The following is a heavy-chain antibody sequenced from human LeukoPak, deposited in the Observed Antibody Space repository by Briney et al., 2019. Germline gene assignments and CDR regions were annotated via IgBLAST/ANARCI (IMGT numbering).Heavy chain of an antibody. CDR3: ARARDCSTTSCYAIFDY. CDR2: IKQDGSEK. D-gene: IGHD2-2*01. Sequence: GGSLRLSYAASGFTLSNYWMSWVRQAPGKGLEWVANIKQDGSEKHYVDSLKGRFTISRDNAKNSLYLQMNSLRAEDTAVYYCARARDCSTTSCYAIFDYWGQGTLVTISS. CDR1: GFTLSNYW. J-gene: IGHJ4*02. V-gene: IGHV3-7*01.